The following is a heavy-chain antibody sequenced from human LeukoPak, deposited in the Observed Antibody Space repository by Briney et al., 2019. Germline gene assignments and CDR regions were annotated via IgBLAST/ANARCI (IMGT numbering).Heavy chain of an antibody. Sequence: GGSLRLSCAASGFTFINYAMSWVRQAPGKGLEWISDITSSSGSTYYVDSVKGRFTISTDNSMTTLYLQMNSLRVEDTALYYCVRTLPLGDLWGQGTLVTVSS. V-gene: IGHV3-23*01. D-gene: IGHD1-26*01. J-gene: IGHJ5*02. CDR1: GFTFINYA. CDR2: ITSSSGST. CDR3: VRTLPLGDL.